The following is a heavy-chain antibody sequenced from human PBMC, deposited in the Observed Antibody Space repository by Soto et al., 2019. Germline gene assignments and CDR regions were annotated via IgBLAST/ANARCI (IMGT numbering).Heavy chain of an antibody. CDR2: VNHAGGT. CDR3: ARRGRYGGRSYTG. CDR1: GGSFNDFY. D-gene: IGHD2-15*01. Sequence: QMHLKQWGAGLLKPSETLSLTCAVSGGSFNDFYWNWVLQPPGEGLEWIGEVNHAGGTDYNPSLKSRVTISEGRSKNQLSLRLQSVTVADTATYYCARRGRYGGRSYTGWGQGTLVTVSS. J-gene: IGHJ4*02. V-gene: IGHV4-34*01.